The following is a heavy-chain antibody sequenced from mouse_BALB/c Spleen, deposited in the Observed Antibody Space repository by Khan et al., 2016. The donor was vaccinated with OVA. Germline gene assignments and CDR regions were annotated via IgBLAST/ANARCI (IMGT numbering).Heavy chain of an antibody. V-gene: IGHV9-3-1*01. CDR1: GYSFTNYG. Sequence: QIQLVQSGPEVKKPGETVKISCKASGYSFTNYGMNWVRQAPGKGLKWMGWINTYTGEPTYADDFKGRFAFSLDTSASTAYLQINTLKNEDTATYFCASGRYWYFDDWGEGTTVTVSS. CDR3: ASGRYWYFDD. CDR2: INTYTGEP. J-gene: IGHJ1*01. D-gene: IGHD1-1*01.